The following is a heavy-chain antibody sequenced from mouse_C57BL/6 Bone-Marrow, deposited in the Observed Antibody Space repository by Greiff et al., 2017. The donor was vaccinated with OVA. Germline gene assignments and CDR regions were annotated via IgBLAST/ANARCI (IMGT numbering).Heavy chain of an antibody. D-gene: IGHD1-1*01. CDR3: AREGGSSFLYAMDY. CDR1: GFSLTSYG. J-gene: IGHJ4*01. Sequence: VQLQESGPGLVQPSQSLSITCTVSGFSLTSYGVHWVRQSPGKGLEWLGVIWSGGSTDYNAAFISRLSISKDNSKSQVFFKMNSLQADDTAIYYCAREGGSSFLYAMDYWGQGTSVTVSS. CDR2: IWSGGST. V-gene: IGHV2-2*01.